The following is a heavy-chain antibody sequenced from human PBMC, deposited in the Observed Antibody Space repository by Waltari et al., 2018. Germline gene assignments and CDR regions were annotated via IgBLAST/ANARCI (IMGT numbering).Heavy chain of an antibody. Sequence: EWQLVESGRGLLPPGGSRILSYASSGLPLSSYWMHWVRKAPGKGLVWVSRINSDGSSTSYADSGKGRFTISRDNAKNTLYLQMNSLRAEDTAVYYCASYMTTVPLRAFDIWGQGTMVTVSS. J-gene: IGHJ3*02. CDR2: INSDGSST. CDR3: ASYMTTVPLRAFDI. CDR1: GLPLSSYW. D-gene: IGHD4-17*01. V-gene: IGHV3-74*01.